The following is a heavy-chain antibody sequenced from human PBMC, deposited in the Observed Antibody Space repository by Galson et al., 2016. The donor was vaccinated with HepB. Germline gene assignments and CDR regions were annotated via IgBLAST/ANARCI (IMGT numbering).Heavy chain of an antibody. CDR3: ARIISSGWLFDY. V-gene: IGHV2-70*11. CDR2: IDWDDDK. D-gene: IGHD6-19*01. Sequence: PALVKPTQTLTPTCTFSGFSLSTNGMCVTWIRQPPGKALEWLARIDWDDDKYYSTSLKTRLTISKDSSKDQVVLTMTNMDPVDTATYYCARIISSGWLFDYWGQGTLVTVSS. CDR1: GFSLSTNGMC. J-gene: IGHJ4*02.